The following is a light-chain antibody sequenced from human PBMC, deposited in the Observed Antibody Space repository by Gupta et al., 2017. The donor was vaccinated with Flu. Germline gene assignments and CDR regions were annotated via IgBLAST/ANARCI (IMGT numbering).Light chain of an antibody. Sequence: IVLTQAPDSVTLSLGERATINCKASGSRLHRVNNQNYLAWYHQRPGHPPKLLLYWSSRRQPGVPASFSGSGSGAEFNLTISGRQAEDVGSYYCQQEVSVPFAFGHGTLVDVK. CDR3: QQEVSVPFA. V-gene: IGKV4-1*01. J-gene: IGKJ3*01. CDR2: WSS. CDR1: GSRLHRVNNQNY.